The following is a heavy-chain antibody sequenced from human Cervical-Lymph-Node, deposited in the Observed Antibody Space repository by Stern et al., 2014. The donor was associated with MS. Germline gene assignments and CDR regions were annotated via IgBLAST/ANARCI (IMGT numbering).Heavy chain of an antibody. CDR3: VRDNYGTDY. J-gene: IGHJ4*02. V-gene: IGHV3-74*03. Sequence: EVKLKESGGDLVQPGGTLRLTCAASGFTFSSNWTQGVGLRQGKGMVWVSHINSDGISTTYADSGKGRFTTSRDNAKNTLYLQMDDLRAEDTAVYFCVRDNYGTDYWGQGTLVTVSS. CDR2: INSDGIST. CDR1: GFTFSSNW. D-gene: IGHD3-16*01.